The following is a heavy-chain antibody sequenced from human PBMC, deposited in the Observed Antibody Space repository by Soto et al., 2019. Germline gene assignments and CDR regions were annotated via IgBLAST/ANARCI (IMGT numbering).Heavy chain of an antibody. D-gene: IGHD6-6*01. CDR1: GGSFSDYF. CDR3: AGREFASSSFHYYYYAVDV. J-gene: IGHJ6*02. CDR2: INHSGST. V-gene: IGHV4-34*01. Sequence: SETLSLTCAVYGGSFSDYFWTWIRQPPGKGLEGIGEINHSGSTNFNPSLKSRVAISADTSRNQFSLRVTSVTAADTAVYYCAGREFASSSFHYYYYAVDVWGQGTTVTVSS.